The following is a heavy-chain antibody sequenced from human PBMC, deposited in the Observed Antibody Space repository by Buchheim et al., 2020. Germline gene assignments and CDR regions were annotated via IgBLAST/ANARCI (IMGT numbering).Heavy chain of an antibody. CDR3: ARERYYSSGGPFDY. CDR2: IKQDGSEK. D-gene: IGHD3-10*01. J-gene: IGHJ4*02. CDR1: GFTFSPYW. V-gene: IGHV3-7*03. Sequence: EVQLVESGGGLVQPGGSLRLSCAASGFTFSPYWMSWVRQAPGKGLERVANIKQDGSEKYYVGSVKGRFTISREHAKNHLYLQMNSLRAEGTAAYYCARERYYSSGGPFDYGGQGTL.